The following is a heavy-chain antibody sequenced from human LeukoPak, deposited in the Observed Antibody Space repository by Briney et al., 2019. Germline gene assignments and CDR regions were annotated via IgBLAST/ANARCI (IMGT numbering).Heavy chain of an antibody. Sequence: ASVKVSCRTSGYTFSNFGISWVRQAPGQGLEWMGWISGNNDNPNYGQKFQGRFTVTTDSSTSAAYMELRNLRSDDTAVYYCARDGTSTDDYWGQGTLVTVSS. J-gene: IGHJ4*02. CDR2: ISGNNDNP. CDR3: ARDGTSTDDY. CDR1: GYTFSNFG. V-gene: IGHV1-18*01. D-gene: IGHD2-2*01.